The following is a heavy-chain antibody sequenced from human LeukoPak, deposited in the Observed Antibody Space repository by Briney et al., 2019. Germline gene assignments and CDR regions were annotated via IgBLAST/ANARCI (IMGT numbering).Heavy chain of an antibody. CDR2: INHSGST. CDR1: GGSFSGYY. V-gene: IGHV4-34*01. Sequence: PSETLSLTCAVYGGSFSGYYWSWIRQPPGKGLEWIGEINHSGSTNYNPSLRSRVTISVDTSKNQFSLKLSSVTAADTAVYYCALSGYRERNDDYWGQGTLVTVSP. CDR3: ALSGYRERNDDY. D-gene: IGHD6-25*01. J-gene: IGHJ4*02.